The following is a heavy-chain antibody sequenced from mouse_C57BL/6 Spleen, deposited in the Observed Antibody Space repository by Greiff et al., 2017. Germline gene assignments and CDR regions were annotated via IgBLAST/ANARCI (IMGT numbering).Heavy chain of an antibody. D-gene: IGHD1-1*01. CDR3: AREGYGIGYNYFDY. CDR2: ISDGGSYT. V-gene: IGHV5-4*01. J-gene: IGHJ2*01. Sequence: EVTLVESGGGLVKPGGSLKLSCAASGYTFSSYAMSWVRQTPGKRLEWVATISDGGSYTYYPDNVKGRYNISRVNAKDNLYLQVSPLRSEDTAMYYCAREGYGIGYNYFDYWGQGTTLTVSS. CDR1: GYTFSSYA.